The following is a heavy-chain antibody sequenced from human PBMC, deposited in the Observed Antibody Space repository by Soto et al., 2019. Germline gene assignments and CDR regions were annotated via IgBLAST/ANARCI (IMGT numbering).Heavy chain of an antibody. CDR3: VRDRLTVTGTKCFDY. J-gene: IGHJ4*02. CDR2: MNSNSGKT. Sequence: VQLVQSGAEVKKPGASVKVYCKPSGYSYTTFGISWVRQAPGQGLEWMGWMNSNSGKTDYAQKFQGRVTMTTDTFTRTAYMDLRSLTSDDTAVYFCVRDRLTVTGTKCFDYWGQGTLVTVSS. V-gene: IGHV1-18*01. CDR1: GYSYTTFG. D-gene: IGHD4-17*01.